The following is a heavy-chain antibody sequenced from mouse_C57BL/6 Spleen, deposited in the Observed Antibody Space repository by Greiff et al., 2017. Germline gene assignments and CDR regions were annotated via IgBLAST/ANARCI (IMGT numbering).Heavy chain of an antibody. CDR3: ARNWDEAY. CDR1: GYSITSGYY. D-gene: IGHD4-1*01. CDR2: ISYDGSN. J-gene: IGHJ3*01. Sequence: LVESGPGLVKPSQSLSLTCSVTGYSITSGYYWNWIRQFPGNKLEWMGYISYDGSNNYNPSLKNRISITRDTSKNQFFLKLNSVTTEDTATYYCARNWDEAYWGQGTLVTVSA. V-gene: IGHV3-6*01.